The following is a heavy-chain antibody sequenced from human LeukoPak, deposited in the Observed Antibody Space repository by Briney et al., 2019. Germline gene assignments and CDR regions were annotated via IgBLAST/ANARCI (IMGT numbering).Heavy chain of an antibody. Sequence: GGSLRLSCAASGFTFSSYAMSWVRQAPGKGLEWISLIYSGGSTYYADSVMGRFTISRDSSKTTLFLQMNSLRAEDTAVYYCATGGRSGVALEQWGQGTLVTVSS. V-gene: IGHV3-23*03. D-gene: IGHD3-3*01. CDR2: IYSGGST. CDR3: ATGGRSGVALEQ. CDR1: GFTFSSYA. J-gene: IGHJ4*02.